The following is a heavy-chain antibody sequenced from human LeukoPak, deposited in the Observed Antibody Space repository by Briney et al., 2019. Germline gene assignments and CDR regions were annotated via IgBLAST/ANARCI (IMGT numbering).Heavy chain of an antibody. CDR1: GFTFSSYG. Sequence: GGSLRLSCAASGFTFSSYGMHWVRQAPGKGLEWVAVISYDGSNKYYADSVKGRFTISRDNSKNTLYLQMNTLRPEDTAVYYCARPIDNGSGSYYFDYWGQGTLVTVSS. CDR2: ISYDGSNK. V-gene: IGHV3-30*03. J-gene: IGHJ4*02. CDR3: ARPIDNGSGSYYFDY. D-gene: IGHD3-10*01.